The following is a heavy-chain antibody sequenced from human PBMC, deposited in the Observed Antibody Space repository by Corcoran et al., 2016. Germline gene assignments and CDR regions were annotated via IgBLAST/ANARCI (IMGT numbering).Heavy chain of an antibody. V-gene: IGHV4-59*01. J-gene: IGHJ5*02. Sequence: QVQLQESGPGLVKPSETLSLTCTVSGGSISSYYWSWIRQPPGKGLEWIGYIYYSGSTNYNPSLKSRVIISVETSKNQFSLKLSSVTAADTAVYYCVREGYCSGGSCYPGLNWFDPWGQGTLVTVSS. D-gene: IGHD2-15*01. CDR2: IYYSGST. CDR3: VREGYCSGGSCYPGLNWFDP. CDR1: GGSISSYY.